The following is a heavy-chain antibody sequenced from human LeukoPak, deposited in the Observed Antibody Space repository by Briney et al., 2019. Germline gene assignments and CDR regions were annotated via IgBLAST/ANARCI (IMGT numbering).Heavy chain of an antibody. CDR1: GGSFSGYY. Sequence: PSETLSLTCAVYGGSFSGYYWSWIRQPPGKGLEWIGEIDHSGRTNSNASLKSRVTLSVDMSKNQFSLRLSSVTAADTAVYYCAKKSVVTAGRKPYDFWDQGTLVTVSP. CDR2: IDHSGRT. J-gene: IGHJ4*02. V-gene: IGHV4-34*01. D-gene: IGHD2-2*01. CDR3: AKKSVVTAGRKPYDF.